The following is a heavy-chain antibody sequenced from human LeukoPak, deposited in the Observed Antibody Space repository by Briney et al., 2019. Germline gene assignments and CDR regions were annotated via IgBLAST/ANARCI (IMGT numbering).Heavy chain of an antibody. V-gene: IGHV3-11*01. CDR2: ISSSGSTI. J-gene: IGHJ3*02. D-gene: IGHD5-18*01. CDR1: GFTVSSNS. Sequence: SGGSLRLSCTVSGFTVSSNSMSWVRQTPGKGLEWVSYISSSGSTIYYADSVKGRFTISRDNAKNSLYLQMNSLRAEDTALYYCAKDRVQLWLRGHAFDIWGQGTMVTVSS. CDR3: AKDRVQLWLRGHAFDI.